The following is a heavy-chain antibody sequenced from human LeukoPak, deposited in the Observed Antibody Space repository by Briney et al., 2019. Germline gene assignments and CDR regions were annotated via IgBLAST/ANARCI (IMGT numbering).Heavy chain of an antibody. Sequence: RPGGSLRLSCAASGFTFRMYAMTWVRQAPGKGLEWVSTITGPGDNTYYADSVKGRFTISRDNSKNTLYLQMNGLRAEDTAVYYCAKDRIPGAGTLLGYWGQGTLVTVSS. CDR3: AKDRIPGAGTLLGY. CDR1: GFTFRMYA. D-gene: IGHD6-13*01. CDR2: ITGPGDNT. J-gene: IGHJ4*02. V-gene: IGHV3-23*01.